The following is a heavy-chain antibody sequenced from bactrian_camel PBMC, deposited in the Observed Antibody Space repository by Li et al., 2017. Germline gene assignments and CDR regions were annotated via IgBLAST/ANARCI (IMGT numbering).Heavy chain of an antibody. CDR3: AKGRPRLGLVAAELE. CDR2: ITASGTT. D-gene: IGHD7*01. V-gene: IGHV3S1*01. CDR1: GFEFRSFD. Sequence: HVQLVESGGGLVQPGGSLRLSCAASGFEFRSFDMSWVRQAPGKGLEWVAGITASGTTSYSNSVRGRFTISRDNAKNALYLQLDSLKIDDTATYNCAKGRPRLGLVAAELERGQGTQVTVS. J-gene: IGHJ4*01.